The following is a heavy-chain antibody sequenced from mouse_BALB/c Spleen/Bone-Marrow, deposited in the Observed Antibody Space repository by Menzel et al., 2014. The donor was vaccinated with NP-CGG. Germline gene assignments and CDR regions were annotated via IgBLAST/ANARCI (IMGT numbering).Heavy chain of an antibody. CDR3: ARSIITTVESAMNY. CDR2: IFPGSGNT. J-gene: IGHJ4*01. Sequence: QVQLKESGAELARPGASVKLSCKASGYTFADYYINWVKQRTGQGLEWIGEIFPGSGNTYYSEKFKGKATLTADGSPSTAYMQLSSLTSEDSAVYFCARSIITTVESAMNYWGQGTSVTVSS. V-gene: IGHV1-77*01. D-gene: IGHD1-1*01. CDR1: GYTFADYY.